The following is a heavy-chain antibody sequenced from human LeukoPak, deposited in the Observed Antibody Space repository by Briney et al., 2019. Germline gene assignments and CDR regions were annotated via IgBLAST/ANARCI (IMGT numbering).Heavy chain of an antibody. CDR1: GGSISSYY. Sequence: SETLSLTCTVSGGSISSYYWSWIRQPPGKGLEGIGDIYYSGSTNYNPSLKSRVTISVDTSKNQFSLKLSSVTAADTAVYYCARVGEYCSSTSCSGGWFDPWGQGTLVTVSS. CDR3: ARVGEYCSSTSCSGGWFDP. D-gene: IGHD2-2*01. V-gene: IGHV4-59*01. J-gene: IGHJ5*02. CDR2: IYYSGST.